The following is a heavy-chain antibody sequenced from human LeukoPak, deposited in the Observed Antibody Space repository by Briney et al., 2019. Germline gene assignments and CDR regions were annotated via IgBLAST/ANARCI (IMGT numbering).Heavy chain of an antibody. Sequence: PGGSLRLSCAASGFTFSSYGMHWVRQAPGKGLEWVAVTSYDGSNKYYADSVKGRFTISRDNSKNTLYLQMNSLRAEDTAVYYCAKDSSGRFDYWGQGTLVTVSS. CDR3: AKDSSGRFDY. J-gene: IGHJ4*02. D-gene: IGHD6-19*01. CDR1: GFTFSSYG. CDR2: TSYDGSNK. V-gene: IGHV3-30*18.